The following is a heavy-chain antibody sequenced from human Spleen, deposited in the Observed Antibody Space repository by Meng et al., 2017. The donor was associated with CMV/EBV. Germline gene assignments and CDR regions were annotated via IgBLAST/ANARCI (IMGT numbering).Heavy chain of an antibody. CDR3: ARDNIVIIPAAVPAFFDY. D-gene: IGHD2-2*02. J-gene: IGHJ4*02. V-gene: IGHV1-18*01. CDR2: ISGYNGNT. CDR1: TFTGFG. Sequence: TFTGFGISWVRQAPGQGLEWMGWISGYNGNTNYAQKLQGRVTMTTDTSTSTAYMELRSLRSDDTAVYSCARDNIVIIPAAVPAFFDYWGQGTLVTVSS.